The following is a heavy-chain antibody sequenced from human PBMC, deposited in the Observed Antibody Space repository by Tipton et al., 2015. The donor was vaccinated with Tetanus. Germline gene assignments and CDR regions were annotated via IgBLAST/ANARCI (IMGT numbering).Heavy chain of an antibody. CDR1: GFTFSSYA. J-gene: IGHJ4*02. V-gene: IGHV3-23*01. CDR2: ISGSGGST. CDR3: AKDWRWQWVLLGAAR. D-gene: IGHD6-19*01. Sequence: GSLRLSCAASGFTFSSYAMSWVRQAPGKGLEWVSAISGSGGSTYYADSVKGRFTISRNNSKNTLYLQMNSLRAEDTAVYYCAKDWRWQWVLLGAARWGQGTLVTVSS.